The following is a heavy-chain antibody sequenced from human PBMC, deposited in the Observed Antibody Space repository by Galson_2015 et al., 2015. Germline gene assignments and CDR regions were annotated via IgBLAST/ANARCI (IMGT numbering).Heavy chain of an antibody. Sequence: SLRLSCAASGFTFRTYAMHWVRQAPGKGLEWVAIVWYDGSEKYYTDSVKGRFTVSGDNSKNTLYLQMNSLRVEDTAIYYCAREDSSYSTNGFDYWGQGTLVTVSS. CDR2: VWYDGSEK. CDR3: AREDSSYSTNGFDY. CDR1: GFTFRTYA. J-gene: IGHJ4*02. V-gene: IGHV3-33*01. D-gene: IGHD6-13*01.